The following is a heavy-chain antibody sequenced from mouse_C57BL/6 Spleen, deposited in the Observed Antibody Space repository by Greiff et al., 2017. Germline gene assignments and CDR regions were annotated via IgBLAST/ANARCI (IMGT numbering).Heavy chain of an antibody. D-gene: IGHD1-1*01. V-gene: IGHV1-55*01. CDR1: GYTFTSYW. CDR3: ARGVYYGPNGYCDV. CDR2: IYPGSGST. Sequence: VQLQQPGAELVKPGASVKMSCKASGYTFTSYWITWVKPRPGQGLEWIGDIYPGSGSTNYNEKFKSKATLTVDTSSSTAYMPLSSLTSEDSAVYYRARGVYYGPNGYCDVRGTGGTVTVSS. J-gene: IGHJ1*03.